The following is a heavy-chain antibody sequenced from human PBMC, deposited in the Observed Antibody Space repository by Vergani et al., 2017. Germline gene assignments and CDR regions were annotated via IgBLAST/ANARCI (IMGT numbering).Heavy chain of an antibody. D-gene: IGHD3-3*01. J-gene: IGHJ4*02. V-gene: IGHV4-34*01. Sequence: QVQLQQWGAGLLKPSETLSLTCAVYGGSFSGYYWSWIRQPPGKGLEWIGEINHSGSTNYNPSLKSRVTISVDTSKNQFSLKLSSVTAADTAVYYCARVHLDYDFWSSYYTFDYWGQGTLVTVSS. CDR1: GGSFSGYY. CDR2: INHSGST. CDR3: ARVHLDYDFWSSYYTFDY.